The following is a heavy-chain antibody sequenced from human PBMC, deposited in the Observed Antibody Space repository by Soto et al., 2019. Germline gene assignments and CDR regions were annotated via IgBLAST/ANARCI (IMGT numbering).Heavy chain of an antibody. V-gene: IGHV1-2*02. D-gene: IGHD5-12*01. CDR3: ASNRGYSVYDQSGSCLDY. Sequence: ASVKVSCKASGYTFTGYYMHWVRQAPGQGLEWMGWINPNSGGTNYAQRFQGRVTMTRXPXXSXXXLXLXXLRXDDTAVYYCASNRGYSVYDQSGSCLDYWG. CDR1: GYTFTGYY. J-gene: IGHJ4*01. CDR2: INPNSGGT.